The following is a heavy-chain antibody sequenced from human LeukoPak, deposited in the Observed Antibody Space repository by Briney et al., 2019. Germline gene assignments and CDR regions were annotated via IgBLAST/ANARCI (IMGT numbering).Heavy chain of an antibody. CDR2: INPNSGGT. CDR3: ARHRRIIGYSAYGDFDY. Sequence: ASVKVSCKASGYTFTGYYMHWVRQAPGQGLEWMGWINPNSGGTNYAQKFQGRVTISVDTSKHQFSLKLSSVTAADTAVYYCARHRRIIGYSAYGDFDYWGQGTLVPVSS. D-gene: IGHD5-12*01. CDR1: GYTFTGYY. V-gene: IGHV1-2*02. J-gene: IGHJ4*02.